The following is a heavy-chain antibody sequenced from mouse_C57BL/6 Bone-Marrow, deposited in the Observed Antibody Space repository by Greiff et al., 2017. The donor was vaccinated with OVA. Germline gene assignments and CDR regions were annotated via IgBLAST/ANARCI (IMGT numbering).Heavy chain of an antibody. CDR1: GYTFTSYT. Sequence: VQLQQSGAELARPGASVKMSCKASGYTFTSYTMHWVKQRPGQGLEWIGYINPSSGYTKYNQKFKDKATLTADKSSSTAYMQLSSLTSEDSSVYYCARLSHFDYWGQGTTLTVSS. CDR3: ARLSHFDY. CDR2: INPSSGYT. V-gene: IGHV1-4*01. J-gene: IGHJ2*01.